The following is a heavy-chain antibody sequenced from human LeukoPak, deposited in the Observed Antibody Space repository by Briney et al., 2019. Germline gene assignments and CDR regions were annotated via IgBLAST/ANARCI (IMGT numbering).Heavy chain of an antibody. Sequence: TSETLSLTCTVSGGSINSYYWSWLRQPAGKGLEWIGRIYTSGSTNYNPSLKSRVTMSVDTSKNQFSLKLSSVTAADTAVYYCARAAHGARAHLAFDIWGQGTMVTVSS. CDR3: ARAAHGARAHLAFDI. CDR2: IYTSGST. V-gene: IGHV4-4*07. J-gene: IGHJ3*02. D-gene: IGHD3-10*01. CDR1: GGSINSYY.